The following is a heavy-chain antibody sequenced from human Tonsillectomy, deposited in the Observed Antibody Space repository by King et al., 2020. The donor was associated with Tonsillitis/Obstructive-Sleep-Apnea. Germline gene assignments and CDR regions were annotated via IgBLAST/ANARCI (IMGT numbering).Heavy chain of an antibody. CDR1: GFIFSTYA. D-gene: IGHD2-21*01. J-gene: IGHJ4*02. Sequence: VQLVESGGGVVQPGRSLRLSCAASGFIFSTYAMHWVRQAPGKGLEWVATIWSDGSSENYVDSVKGRFSISRDNFKNTLYLQMNSLRAEDTAIYYCVRESQSMDYWGQGTLVTVPS. V-gene: IGHV3-33*01. CDR2: IWSDGSSE. CDR3: VRESQSMDY.